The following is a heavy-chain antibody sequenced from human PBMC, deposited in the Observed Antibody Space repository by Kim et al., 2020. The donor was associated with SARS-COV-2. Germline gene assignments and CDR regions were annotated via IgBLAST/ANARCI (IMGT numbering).Heavy chain of an antibody. V-gene: IGHV4-39*01. CDR1: GGSISSSSYY. CDR3: ARRRLEKRGSYFDY. J-gene: IGHJ4*02. Sequence: SETLSLTCTVSGGSISSSSYYWGWIRQPPGLGLEWIGSIYYSGSTYYNPSLKSRVTISVDTSKNQFSLKLSSVTAADTAVYYCARRRLEKRGSYFDYWGQGTLVTVSS. D-gene: IGHD5-12*01. CDR2: IYYSGST.